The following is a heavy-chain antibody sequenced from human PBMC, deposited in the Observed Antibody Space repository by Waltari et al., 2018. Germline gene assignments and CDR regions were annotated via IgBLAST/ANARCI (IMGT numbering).Heavy chain of an antibody. CDR2: ISSSSSYI. D-gene: IGHD1-7*01. Sequence: EVQLVESGGGLVKPGGSLRLSCAASGFTFRSYSMNWVRQAPGKGLEWVSSISSSSSYIYYADSVKGRFTISRDNAKNSLYLQMNSLRAEDTAVYYCARDHNLELRVVDYWGQGTLVTVSS. CDR3: ARDHNLELRVVDY. J-gene: IGHJ4*02. V-gene: IGHV3-21*01. CDR1: GFTFRSYS.